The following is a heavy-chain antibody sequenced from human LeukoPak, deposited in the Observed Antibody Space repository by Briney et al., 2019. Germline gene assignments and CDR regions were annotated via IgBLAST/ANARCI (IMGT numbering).Heavy chain of an antibody. J-gene: IGHJ3*02. CDR1: GFTFSGSA. Sequence: GGSLRLSCAAYGFTFSGSAMERVRQASGKGLEWVDRIRSRANSYATAYAASVKGRCTISRDDSKNTAYLQMNSLKTEDTAVYYCSRINSSSWSYYDALDIWGQGTMVTVSS. CDR2: IRSRANSYAT. V-gene: IGHV3-73*01. CDR3: SRINSSSWSYYDALDI. D-gene: IGHD1-26*01.